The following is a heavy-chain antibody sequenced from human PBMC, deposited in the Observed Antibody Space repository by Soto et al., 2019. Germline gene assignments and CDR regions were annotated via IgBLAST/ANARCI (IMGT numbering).Heavy chain of an antibody. D-gene: IGHD3-10*01. CDR2: FDPEDGET. CDR3: ATTRNYGSGSHRYFDY. V-gene: IGHV1-24*01. J-gene: IGHJ4*02. Sequence: ASVKVSCKVSGYTLTELSMHWVRQAPGKGLEWMGGFDPEDGETIYAQKFQGRVTMTEDTSTDTAYMELSSLRSEDTAVYYCATTRNYGSGSHRYFDYWGQGTLVTVSS. CDR1: GYTLTELS.